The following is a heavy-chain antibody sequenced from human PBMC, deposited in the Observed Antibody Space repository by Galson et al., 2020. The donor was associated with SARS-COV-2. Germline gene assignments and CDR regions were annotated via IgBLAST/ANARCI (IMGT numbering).Heavy chain of an antibody. CDR2: INTNTGNP. D-gene: IGHD3-3*01. V-gene: IGHV7-4-1*02. CDR1: GYTFTSYA. J-gene: IGHJ6*03. CDR3: TRLWYYDFWSGRGAEYYYYYMDV. Sequence: ASVKVSCKASGYTFTSYAMNWVRQAPGQGLEWMGWINTNTGNPTYAQGFTGRFVFSLDTSVSTAYLQISSLKAEDTAVYYCTRLWYYDFWSGRGAEYYYYYMDVWGKGTTVTVSS.